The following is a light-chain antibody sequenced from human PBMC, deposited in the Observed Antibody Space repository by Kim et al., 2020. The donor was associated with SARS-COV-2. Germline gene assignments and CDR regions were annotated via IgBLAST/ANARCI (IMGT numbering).Light chain of an antibody. J-gene: IGKJ1*01. V-gene: IGKV3-20*01. CDR2: GAS. Sequence: EIVLTQSPGTLSLSPGERATLSCRASQSVISTYLAWYQQKPGQAPRLLISGASNRATGIADRFSGTGSGTDFTLTIDRLEPEDFAVYYCQQYVTAPLTFGQGTKVDIK. CDR3: QQYVTAPLT. CDR1: QSVISTY.